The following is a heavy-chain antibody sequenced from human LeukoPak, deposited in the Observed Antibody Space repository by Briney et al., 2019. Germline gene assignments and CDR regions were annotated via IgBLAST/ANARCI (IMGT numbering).Heavy chain of an antibody. D-gene: IGHD4-23*01. CDR3: ARGLGGNHGY. CDR2: ISSSSSYI. CDR1: GFTFSSYS. J-gene: IGHJ4*02. Sequence: GGSLRLSCAASGFTFSSYSMNWVRQAPGKGLECVSSISSSSSYIYYADSVKGRFTISRDNAKNSLYLQMNSLRAEDTAVYYCARGLGGNHGYWGQGTLVTVSS. V-gene: IGHV3-21*01.